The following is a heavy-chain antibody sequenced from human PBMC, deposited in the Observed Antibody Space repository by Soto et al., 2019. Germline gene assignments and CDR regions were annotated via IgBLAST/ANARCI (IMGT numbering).Heavy chain of an antibody. V-gene: IGHV4-31*03. Sequence: QVQLQQWGAGLLKPSQTLSLTCTVSGGSISSGGYYWSWIRQHPGKGLEWIGYIYYSGSTYYNPSLKSRVTISVDTSKNQFSLKLSSVTAADTAVYYCARVTYYDFWSGYYTDYYYMDVWGKGTTVTVSS. D-gene: IGHD3-3*01. CDR3: ARVTYYDFWSGYYTDYYYMDV. CDR2: IYYSGST. J-gene: IGHJ6*03. CDR1: GGSISSGGYY.